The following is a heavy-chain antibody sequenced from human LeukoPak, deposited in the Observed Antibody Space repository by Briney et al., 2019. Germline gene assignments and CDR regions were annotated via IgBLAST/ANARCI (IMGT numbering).Heavy chain of an antibody. Sequence: GGSLRLSCAASGFTFSSYAMSWIRQAPGRGLEWVSAISGSGGSTYYADSVKGRFTVSRDSSKNTLYLQMNSLRADDAAVYYWAKVSYGASFETNFFDYWGQGTLVTVSS. CDR1: GFTFSSYA. CDR3: AKVSYGASFETNFFDY. CDR2: ISGSGGST. J-gene: IGHJ4*02. D-gene: IGHD4/OR15-4a*01. V-gene: IGHV3-23*01.